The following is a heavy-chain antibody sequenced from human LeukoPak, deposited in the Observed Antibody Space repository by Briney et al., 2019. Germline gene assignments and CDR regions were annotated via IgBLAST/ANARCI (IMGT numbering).Heavy chain of an antibody. J-gene: IGHJ4*02. Sequence: SETLSLTCPVSTDSFSSHYWSWIRQPPGKRLEWIAYMYFDGSSNYNPSLKGRVTILLDPPKNQLSLKLTSVTPADTAVYYCARGQGFGEDWGQGTLVTVSS. D-gene: IGHD3-10*01. CDR1: TDSFSSHY. CDR2: MYFDGSS. CDR3: ARGQGFGED. V-gene: IGHV4-59*11.